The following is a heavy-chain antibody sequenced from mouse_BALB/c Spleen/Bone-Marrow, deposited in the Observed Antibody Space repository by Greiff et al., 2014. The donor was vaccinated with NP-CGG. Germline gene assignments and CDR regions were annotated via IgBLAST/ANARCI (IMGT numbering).Heavy chain of an antibody. D-gene: IGHD1-2*01. CDR2: ITSGGSYT. CDR3: TRDNGPFDY. J-gene: IGHJ2*01. Sequence: VQLKESGGGLVKPGGSLKLSCAASGFTFSSYTMSWVRQTPEKRLEWVATITSGGSYTYYPDSVKGRFTISRDNAKNTLYLQMSSLKCEDTAVYYCTRDNGPFDYWGQGTTLTVSS. V-gene: IGHV5-6-4*01. CDR1: GFTFSSYT.